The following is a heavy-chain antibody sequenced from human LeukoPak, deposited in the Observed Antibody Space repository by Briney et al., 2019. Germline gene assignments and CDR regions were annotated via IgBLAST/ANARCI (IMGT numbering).Heavy chain of an antibody. V-gene: IGHV4-59*01. CDR2: IYYSGST. Sequence: SETLSLTCTVSGGSINSYYWSWIRQPPGKGLEWIGYIYYSGSTNYNPSLKSRVTISVDTSKNQFSLKLASVTAADTAVYYCATCSSGWPNWFDPWSQGTLVTVSS. D-gene: IGHD6-19*01. CDR3: ATCSSGWPNWFDP. CDR1: GGSINSYY. J-gene: IGHJ5*02.